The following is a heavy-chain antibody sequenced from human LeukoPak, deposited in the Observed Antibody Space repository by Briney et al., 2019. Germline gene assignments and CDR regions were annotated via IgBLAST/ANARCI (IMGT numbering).Heavy chain of an antibody. D-gene: IGHD5-18*01. CDR3: ARDRSRGYSYGSFDY. J-gene: IGHJ4*02. V-gene: IGHV4-31*03. CDR2: IYYSGST. Sequence: PSQTLSLTCTVSGGSIRSGGYYWSWIRQHPGTGLEWIGYIYYSGSTYYNPSLKSRVTISVDTSKNQFSLKLSSVTAADTAVYYCARDRSRGYSYGSFDYWGQGTLVTVSS. CDR1: GGSIRSGGYY.